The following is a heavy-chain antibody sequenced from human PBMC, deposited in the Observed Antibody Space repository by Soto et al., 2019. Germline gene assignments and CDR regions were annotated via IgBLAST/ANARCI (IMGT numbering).Heavy chain of an antibody. CDR3: ATSPGVRNSVGAFDN. J-gene: IGHJ3*02. CDR2: FDPEDGET. D-gene: IGHD3-10*02. CDR1: GYTLTGLA. Sequence: ASEKVSCKVSGYTLTGLAVHWVRQAPGKGLEWMGGFDPEDGETIYAQKFQGRVTMTEDTSTDTAYMELSSLRSEDTAVYYWATSPGVRNSVGAFDNWG. V-gene: IGHV1-24*01.